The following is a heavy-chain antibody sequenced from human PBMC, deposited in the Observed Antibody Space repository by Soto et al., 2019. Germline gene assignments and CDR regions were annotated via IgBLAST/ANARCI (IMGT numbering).Heavy chain of an antibody. CDR2: IGWNSVNR. J-gene: IGHJ4*02. D-gene: IGHD3-10*01. CDR3: AKDVSGWSAGESPFPVDH. CDR1: GFSFDDYA. Sequence: DVHLVESVGGLVQPGRSLRLSCGASGFSFDDYAMHWVRKAPGKGLEWVASIGWNSVNRDYADSVKGRFTISRDNAKNSLYLQMNSLRAEDTALYYCAKDVSGWSAGESPFPVDHWGQGTLVTVSS. V-gene: IGHV3-9*01.